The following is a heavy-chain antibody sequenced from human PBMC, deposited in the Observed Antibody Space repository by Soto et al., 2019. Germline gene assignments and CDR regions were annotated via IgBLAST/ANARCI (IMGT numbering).Heavy chain of an antibody. Sequence: EVQLVESGGGLVQPGGSLRLSCAASGFTFNSYSMNWVRQAPGKGLEWVSYIRSSSSTIYYADSVKGRFTISRDNAKNSLYLQMNSLRDEDTAVSYCARAGYYGSGILLWGQGTLVTVSS. CDR2: IRSSSSTI. J-gene: IGHJ4*02. V-gene: IGHV3-48*02. CDR3: ARAGYYGSGILL. D-gene: IGHD3-10*01. CDR1: GFTFNSYS.